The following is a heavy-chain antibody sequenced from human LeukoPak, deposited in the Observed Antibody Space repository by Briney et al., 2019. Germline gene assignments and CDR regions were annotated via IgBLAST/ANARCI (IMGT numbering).Heavy chain of an antibody. J-gene: IGHJ4*02. Sequence: ASVKVSCKASGYTFNSNYMHWVRQAPGQGLEWMGIINPSSGSTSYAQKFQGRVTMTRDTSINTAYMEMARLTSDDTAVYYCSRDTTPLDYWGQGTLVTVSS. CDR2: INPSSGST. CDR3: SRDTTPLDY. D-gene: IGHD1-14*01. CDR1: GYTFNSNY. V-gene: IGHV1-46*02.